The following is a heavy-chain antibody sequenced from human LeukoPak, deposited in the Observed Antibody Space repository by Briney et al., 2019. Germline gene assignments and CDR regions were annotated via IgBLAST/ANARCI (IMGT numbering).Heavy chain of an antibody. J-gene: IGHJ4*02. Sequence: PAGGSLRLSCAASGFIFSNYGMHWVRQAPGKGLEWVAVVSSDVVTKYYADSVKGRFTISRDNSKNTLYLQMNNMRAEDTAVYYCAKEGSFAFREDFDYWGQGTLVTVSS. CDR3: AKEGSFAFREDFDY. CDR1: GFIFSNYG. V-gene: IGHV3-30*18. CDR2: VSSDVVTK. D-gene: IGHD3-10*01.